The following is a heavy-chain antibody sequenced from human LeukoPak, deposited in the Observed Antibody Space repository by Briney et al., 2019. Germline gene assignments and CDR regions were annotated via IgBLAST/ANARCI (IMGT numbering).Heavy chain of an antibody. J-gene: IGHJ5*01. CDR1: GFTLSSHW. Sequence: GGSLRLSCAASGFTLSSHWMSWVRQAPGKGLEWVANINQDENEKYYVDSVKGRFTISRDNANNSLYLQMNSLRGEDTAIYFCARWNSFEPRWCDWFDSWAREPWSPSPQ. CDR3: ARWNSFEPRWCDWFDS. V-gene: IGHV3-7*01. D-gene: IGHD3-9*01. CDR2: INQDENEK.